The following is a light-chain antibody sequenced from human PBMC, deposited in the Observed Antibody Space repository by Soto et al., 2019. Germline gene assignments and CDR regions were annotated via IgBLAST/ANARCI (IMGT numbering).Light chain of an antibody. CDR1: QSVSSY. J-gene: IGKJ5*01. CDR3: QQRSNWPPIT. CDR2: DAS. V-gene: IGKV3-11*01. Sequence: EIVLTQSPATLSLSPGERATLSCRASQSVSSYLAWYQKKPGQAPRLLIYDASNRATGIPARFSGSGSGTDFTLTISRLEPEDFAVYYCQQRSNWPPITFGQGTRLEIK.